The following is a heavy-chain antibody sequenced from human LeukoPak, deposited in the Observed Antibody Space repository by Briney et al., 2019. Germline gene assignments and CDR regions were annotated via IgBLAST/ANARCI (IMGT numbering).Heavy chain of an antibody. J-gene: IGHJ4*02. CDR3: AREKWKTTVDY. Sequence: SETLSLTCTVSGGSISSGGYYWSWIRQHPGKGLEWIGYIYYSGSTYYNPSLKSRVTISVDTSKNQFSLKLCSVTAADTAVYYCAREKWKTTVDYWGQGTLVTVSS. CDR2: IYYSGST. V-gene: IGHV4-31*03. D-gene: IGHD4-17*01. CDR1: GGSISSGGYY.